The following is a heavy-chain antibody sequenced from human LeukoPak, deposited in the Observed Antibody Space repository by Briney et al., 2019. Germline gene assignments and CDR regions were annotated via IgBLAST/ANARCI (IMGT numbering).Heavy chain of an antibody. J-gene: IGHJ4*02. Sequence: GGSLRLSCAASGFTVSSNYMNWVRQAPGKGLEWVSVIYSGGSTYYADSVKGRFTISRDNSKNTLYLQMNSLRAEDTAVYSCARDVSYGWYYFDYWGQGTLVTVSS. CDR3: ARDVSYGWYYFDY. CDR2: IYSGGST. D-gene: IGHD5-18*01. V-gene: IGHV3-53*01. CDR1: GFTVSSNY.